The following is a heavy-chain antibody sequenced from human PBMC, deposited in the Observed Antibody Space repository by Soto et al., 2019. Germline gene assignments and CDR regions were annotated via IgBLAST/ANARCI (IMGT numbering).Heavy chain of an antibody. J-gene: IGHJ4*02. D-gene: IGHD5-12*01. CDR3: VRHAQWIIRAY. CDR1: GASISSYY. Sequence: SETLSLTCSVSGASISSYYYTWIRQTPWKGLEWIGYIYLGGSINYNPSFKSRVIISVDTSKNQFSVRLSSVTAADTAVYYCVRHAQWIIRAYWGQGSLVTVSS. CDR2: IYLGGSI. V-gene: IGHV4-59*08.